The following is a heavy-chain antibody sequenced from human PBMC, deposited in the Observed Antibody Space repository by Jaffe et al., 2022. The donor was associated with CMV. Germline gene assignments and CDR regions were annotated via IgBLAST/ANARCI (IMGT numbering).Heavy chain of an antibody. V-gene: IGHV3-23*04. CDR3: AKHLDYGGKQYFDH. CDR1: GFSFIRIA. J-gene: IGHJ4*02. Sequence: EVQLVESGGGLVQPGGSLRLSCAASGFSFIRIAMGWVRQAPGKGLEWVSTISGSGGSTYYTDSVKGRFTISRDNSRNTLNLQMNSLRAEDTAVYYCAKHLDYGGKQYFDHWGQGTLVTVSS. CDR2: ISGSGGST. D-gene: IGHD4-17*01.